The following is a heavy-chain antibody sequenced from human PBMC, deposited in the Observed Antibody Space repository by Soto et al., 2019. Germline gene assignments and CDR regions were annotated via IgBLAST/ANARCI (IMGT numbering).Heavy chain of an antibody. Sequence: SLRLSCAASGFTFSSYGMHWVRQAPGKGLEWVAVIWYDGSNKYYADSVKGRFTISRDNSKNTLYLQMNSLRAEDTAVYYCARGLSGWPLDYWGQGTLVTVSS. V-gene: IGHV3-33*01. CDR3: ARGLSGWPLDY. CDR2: IWYDGSNK. J-gene: IGHJ4*02. CDR1: GFTFSSYG. D-gene: IGHD6-19*01.